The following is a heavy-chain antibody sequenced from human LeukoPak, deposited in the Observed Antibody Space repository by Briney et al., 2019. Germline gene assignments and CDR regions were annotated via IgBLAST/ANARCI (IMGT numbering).Heavy chain of an antibody. CDR1: GFTFSSYS. V-gene: IGHV3-48*01. Sequence: SGGSLRLSCAASGFTFSSYSMNWVRQAPGKGLEWVSYISSSSSTIYYADSVKGRFTISRDNSKNTLYLQMNSLRAEDTAVYYCARPSNYYDTSAPGDYWGQGTLVTVSS. D-gene: IGHD3-22*01. J-gene: IGHJ4*02. CDR3: ARPSNYYDTSAPGDY. CDR2: ISSSSSTI.